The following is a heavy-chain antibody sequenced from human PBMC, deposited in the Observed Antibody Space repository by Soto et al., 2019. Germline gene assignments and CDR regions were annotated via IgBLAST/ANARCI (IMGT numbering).Heavy chain of an antibody. CDR1: GYTFTSYY. D-gene: IGHD3-9*01. Sequence: ASVKVSCKASGYTFTSYYMHWVRQAPGQGLEWMGIINPSGGSTSYAQKFQGRVTMTRDTSTSTVYMELSGLRSEDTAVYYCARAGDYDILTGSPGDWFDPWGQGTLVTVSS. CDR3: ARAGDYDILTGSPGDWFDP. J-gene: IGHJ5*02. CDR2: INPSGGST. V-gene: IGHV1-46*01.